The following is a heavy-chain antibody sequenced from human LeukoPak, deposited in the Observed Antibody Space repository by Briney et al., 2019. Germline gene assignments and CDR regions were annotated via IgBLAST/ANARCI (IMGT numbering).Heavy chain of an antibody. CDR1: GGSFSGYY. CDR3: ARVQAPRIAVAGTSGFDY. Sequence: PSETLSLTRAVYGGSFSGYYWSWIRQPPGKGLEWIGEINHSGSTNYNPSLKSRVTISVDTSKNQFSLKLSSVTAADTAVYYCARVQAPRIAVAGTSGFDYWGQGTLVTVSS. V-gene: IGHV4-34*01. D-gene: IGHD6-19*01. J-gene: IGHJ4*02. CDR2: INHSGST.